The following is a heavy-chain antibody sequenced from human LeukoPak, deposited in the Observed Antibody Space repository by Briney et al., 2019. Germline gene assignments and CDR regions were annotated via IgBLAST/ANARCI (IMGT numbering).Heavy chain of an antibody. CDR2: ISLAGQT. CDR1: GGPISGTNW. V-gene: IGHV4/OR15-8*02. CDR3: SRESGPFCPFGY. Sequence: SETLSLTCRLSGGPISGTNWWTWVRQPPGQGLEWIGEISLAGQTNYNPSLTGRRTMSLDKSSNQLSLHLTSVTAADTATYFCSRESGPFCPFGYWGQGALVIVSS. D-gene: IGHD1-26*01. J-gene: IGHJ4*02.